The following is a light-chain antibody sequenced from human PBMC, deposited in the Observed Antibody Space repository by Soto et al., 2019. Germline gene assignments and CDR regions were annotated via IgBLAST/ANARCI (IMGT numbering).Light chain of an antibody. J-gene: IGKJ4*01. CDR1: RSISSW. CDR3: QQYNSYSPLT. CDR2: KAS. Sequence: DIQMTQSPSTLSASVGDRVTITCRASRSISSWLAWYQQKPGKAPKLLIYKASGLESGVPSRFSGSGSGTDFTLTISGLQPDDFATYYCQQYNSYSPLTFGGGTKVEIK. V-gene: IGKV1-5*03.